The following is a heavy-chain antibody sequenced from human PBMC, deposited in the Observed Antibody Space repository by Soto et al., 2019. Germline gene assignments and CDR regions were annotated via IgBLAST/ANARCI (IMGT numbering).Heavy chain of an antibody. D-gene: IGHD2-8*01. J-gene: IGHJ4*02. Sequence: VQLVESGGGLVQPVRSRRLSCVVSGISFDDYAMHWVRQVPGKGLEWVSGINWDRGDIGYADSVKGRFTISRDNAKNSLYLQMNSLRTEDTALYYCEKATAPGFDGANGHLDYWGQGTPVTVSS. CDR3: EKATAPGFDGANGHLDY. CDR1: GISFDDYA. V-gene: IGHV3-9*01. CDR2: INWDRGDI.